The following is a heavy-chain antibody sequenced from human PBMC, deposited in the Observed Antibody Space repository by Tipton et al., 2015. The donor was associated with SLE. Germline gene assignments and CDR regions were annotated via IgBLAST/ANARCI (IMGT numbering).Heavy chain of an antibody. J-gene: IGHJ2*01. Sequence: TLSLTCTVSGGSVSSGSYYWSWIRQPPGKGLEWIGYIYYSGSTNYNPSLKSRVTISVDTSKNQFSLKLSSVTAADTAVYYCARVGATTWYFDLWGRGTLVTVSS. D-gene: IGHD1-26*01. CDR3: ARVGATTWYFDL. CDR2: IYYSGST. CDR1: GGSVSSGSYY. V-gene: IGHV4-61*01.